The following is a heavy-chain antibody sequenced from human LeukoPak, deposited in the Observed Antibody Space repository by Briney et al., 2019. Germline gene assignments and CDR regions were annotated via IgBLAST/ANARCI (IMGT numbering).Heavy chain of an antibody. CDR1: GGSISGYY. J-gene: IGHJ6*02. Sequence: SETLSLTCTVSGGSISGYYWSWIRQSPGKGLEWIGYIYYSGSYNYNPSLKSRVTISVDTFKNQFSLKLSSVTAADTAVYHCARDKYSGRSFYGMDVWGQGTTVTVSS. D-gene: IGHD5-12*01. CDR2: IYYSGSY. CDR3: ARDKYSGRSFYGMDV. V-gene: IGHV4-59*01.